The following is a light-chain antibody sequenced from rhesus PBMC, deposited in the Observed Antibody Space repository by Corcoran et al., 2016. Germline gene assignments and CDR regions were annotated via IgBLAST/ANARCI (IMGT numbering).Light chain of an antibody. CDR2: EAS. Sequence: DIQMTQSPSSLSASVGDRVTITCRASQGITNDLAWYQQTPGETPKLLIYEASTLQSGIPSRFSGSGSGTDFTLTISSLQPEDFASYYCQHYYSTPLTFGGGTKVEIK. CDR3: QHYYSTPLT. CDR1: QGITND. V-gene: IGKV1-25*01. J-gene: IGKJ4*01.